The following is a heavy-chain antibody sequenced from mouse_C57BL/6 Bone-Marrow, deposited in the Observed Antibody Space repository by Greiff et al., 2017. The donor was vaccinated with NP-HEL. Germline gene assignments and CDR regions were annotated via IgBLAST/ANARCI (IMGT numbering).Heavy chain of an antibody. CDR3: ARDGAGDLNAMGY. CDR2: IYPGDGDT. V-gene: IGHV1-82*01. Sequence: VQLQQSGPELVKPGASVKISCKASGYAFSSSWMNWVKQRPGKGLEWIGRIYPGDGDTNYNGKFKGKATLTADKSSSTAYMQLSSLTSEDSAVYFCARDGAGDLNAMGYWGQGTSVTVSS. D-gene: IGHD2-3*01. CDR1: GYAFSSSW. J-gene: IGHJ4*01.